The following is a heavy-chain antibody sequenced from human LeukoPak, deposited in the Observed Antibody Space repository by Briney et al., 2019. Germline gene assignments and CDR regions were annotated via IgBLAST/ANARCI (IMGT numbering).Heavy chain of an antibody. Sequence: GASVKVSCKASGYTFLNYDFTWMRQAPGQGLEWMGWISAHNYNTKYAQRFQGRVTMTADTSTTTAYMGLRSLRSDDTAVYYCARVADYGSGSHLFDYWGQGTLVAVSS. D-gene: IGHD3-10*01. CDR3: ARVADYGSGSHLFDY. CDR1: GYTFLNYD. V-gene: IGHV1-18*01. CDR2: ISAHNYNT. J-gene: IGHJ4*02.